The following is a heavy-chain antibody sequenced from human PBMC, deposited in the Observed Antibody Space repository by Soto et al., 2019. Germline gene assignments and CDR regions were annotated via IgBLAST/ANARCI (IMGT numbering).Heavy chain of an antibody. J-gene: IGHJ6*03. Sequence: GGSLRLSCAASGFTFSSYAMSWVRQAPGKGLERVSAISGSGGSTYYADSVKGRFTISRDNSKNTLYLQMNSLRAEDTAVYYCAKAPRPNYYYYYMDVWGKGTTVTVSS. CDR2: ISGSGGST. CDR3: AKAPRPNYYYYYMDV. CDR1: GFTFSSYA. V-gene: IGHV3-23*01. D-gene: IGHD6-6*01.